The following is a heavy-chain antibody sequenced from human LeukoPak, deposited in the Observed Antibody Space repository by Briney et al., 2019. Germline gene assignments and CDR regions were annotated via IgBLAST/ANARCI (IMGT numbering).Heavy chain of an antibody. CDR2: VKQDGSEE. J-gene: IGHJ6*03. D-gene: IGHD6-19*01. CDR3: ARDPVHSSGWFAVSYYYMDV. CDR1: GFTFSRHW. V-gene: IGHV3-7*01. Sequence: GGSLRLSCAASGFTFSRHWMSWVRQAPGKGLEWVANVKQDGSEEFYVDSVKGRFTISRDNAKNSLYLQMNSLRAEDTAVYYCARDPVHSSGWFAVSYYYMDVWGKGTTVTVPS.